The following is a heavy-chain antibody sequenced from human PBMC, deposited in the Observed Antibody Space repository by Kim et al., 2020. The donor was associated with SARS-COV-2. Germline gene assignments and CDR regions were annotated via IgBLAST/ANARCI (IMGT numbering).Heavy chain of an antibody. J-gene: IGHJ6*02. D-gene: IGHD2-2*01. CDR3: ASRNEDIVVVPAAMESEYYYYYGMDV. CDR2: IIPILGIA. Sequence: SVKVSCKASGGTFSSYTISWVRQAPGQGLEWMGRIIPILGIANYAQKFQGRVTITADKSTSTAYMELSSLRSEDTAVYYCASRNEDIVVVPAAMESEYYYYYGMDVWGQGTTVTVSS. CDR1: GGTFSSYT. V-gene: IGHV1-69*02.